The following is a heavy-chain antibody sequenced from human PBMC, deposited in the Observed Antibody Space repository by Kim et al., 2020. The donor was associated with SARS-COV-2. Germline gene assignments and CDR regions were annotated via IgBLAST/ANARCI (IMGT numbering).Heavy chain of an antibody. J-gene: IGHJ4*02. CDR3: AREKHGGHFDYL. D-gene: IGHD3-9*01. Sequence: ASVKVSCKASGYTFTTYYIHWMRQAPGQGLQWMGIINTFNGDKNYAQKFHGRLTMTRDTSTSTVYMELSSLRFEDTAVYFCAREKHGGHFDYLGDQGTLVTVSS. CDR1: GYTFTTYY. V-gene: IGHV1-46*01. CDR2: INTFNGDK.